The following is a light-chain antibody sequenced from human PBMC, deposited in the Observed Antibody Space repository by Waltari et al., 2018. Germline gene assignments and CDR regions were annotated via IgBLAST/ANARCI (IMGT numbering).Light chain of an antibody. J-gene: IGKJ1*01. Sequence: EIVLTQSPGTLSLSPGERATLSCRASQSVSRSLAWYHKKPGQAPRLLIYDASTRATGIPDMFSGSGSGTDFSLTISRLEPEDFAVYYCQKYVSLPATFGQGTKVEIK. CDR3: QKYVSLPAT. CDR2: DAS. CDR1: QSVSRS. V-gene: IGKV3-20*01.